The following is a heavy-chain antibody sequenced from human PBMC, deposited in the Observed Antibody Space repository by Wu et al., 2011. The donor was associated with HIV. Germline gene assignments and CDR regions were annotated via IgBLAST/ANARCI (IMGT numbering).Heavy chain of an antibody. D-gene: IGHD6-6*01. CDR3: AKEGPNTNSSSFHL. J-gene: IGHJ5*02. V-gene: IGHV3-30*02. Sequence: QVQLVESGGGVVQPGGSLRLSCVASEITFSSYGVHWVRQAPGKGLEWVAFIQYDGTLKHYVDSVRGRFTISRDNHKSTLYLQMSSLRGEDTAVYFCAKEGPNTNSSSFHLWGQGTLVHRL. CDR2: IQYDGTLK. CDR1: EITFSSYG.